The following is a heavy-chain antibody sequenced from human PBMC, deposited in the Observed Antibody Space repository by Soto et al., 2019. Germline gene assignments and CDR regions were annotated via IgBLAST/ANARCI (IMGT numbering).Heavy chain of an antibody. CDR2: INTHNANT. Sequence: QVQLVQSGAEVKKPGASVKVSCKASGYTFTSYGITWVRQAPGQGLEWMGWINTHNANTNYAQKLQDRVTMTTDTSTSPAYIELRSLRSDDTAVYYCARGDAMDVWGQGTTVTVSS. CDR3: ARGDAMDV. J-gene: IGHJ6*02. CDR1: GYTFTSYG. V-gene: IGHV1-18*01.